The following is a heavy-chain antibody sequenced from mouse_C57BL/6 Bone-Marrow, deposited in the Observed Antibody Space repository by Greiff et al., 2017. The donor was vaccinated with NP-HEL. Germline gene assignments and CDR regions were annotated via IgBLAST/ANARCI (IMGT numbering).Heavy chain of an antibody. CDR1: GFTFTDYY. D-gene: IGHD1-1*01. Sequence: EVKVVESGGGLVQPGGSLSLSCAASGFTFTDYYMSWVRQPPGKALEWLGFIRNKANGYTTEYSASVKGRFTISRDNSQSILYLQMNALRAEDSATYYCARKGYYYGSSPWFAYWGQGTLVTVSA. CDR3: ARKGYYYGSSPWFAY. CDR2: IRNKANGYTT. J-gene: IGHJ3*01. V-gene: IGHV7-3*01.